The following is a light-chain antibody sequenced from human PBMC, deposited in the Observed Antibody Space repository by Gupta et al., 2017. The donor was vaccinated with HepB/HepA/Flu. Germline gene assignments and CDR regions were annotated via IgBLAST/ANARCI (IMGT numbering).Light chain of an antibody. CDR1: SSDVGAYNR. Sequence: QSALTQPRSVSGSPGQSVTISCTGTSSDVGAYNRVSWYQQHPGKAPKVIIYGVTKRPSGVPDRFSGSKSGNTASLTISGLQAEDEADYYCCSHAGTFYDIGTGTEVTVL. V-gene: IGLV2-11*01. CDR2: GVT. CDR3: CSHAGTFYD. J-gene: IGLJ1*01.